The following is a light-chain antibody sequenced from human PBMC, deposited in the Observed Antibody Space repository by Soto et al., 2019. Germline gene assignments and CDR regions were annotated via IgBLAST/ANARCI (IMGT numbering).Light chain of an antibody. Sequence: DIQMTQSPSTLSASVGDRVTITCRASQSISSWLAWYQQKPGKAPKLLIYDASSLKSGVPSRFSGSGSGTEFTLTISSLQPDDFATYYCQQYNSYWTFGQGTK. V-gene: IGKV1-5*01. CDR3: QQYNSYWT. J-gene: IGKJ1*01. CDR1: QSISSW. CDR2: DAS.